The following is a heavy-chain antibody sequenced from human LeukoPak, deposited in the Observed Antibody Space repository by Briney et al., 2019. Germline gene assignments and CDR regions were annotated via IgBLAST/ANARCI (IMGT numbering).Heavy chain of an antibody. J-gene: IGHJ4*02. CDR3: ARSVYDYDSSGYYLHDDY. D-gene: IGHD3-22*01. CDR2: IIPIFGTA. V-gene: IGHV1-69*05. CDR1: GGTFSSYA. Sequence: ASVKVSCKASGGTFSSYAISWVRQAPGQGLEWMGRIIPIFGTANYAQKFQGRVTITTDESTSTAYMELSSLRSEDTAVYYCARSVYDYDSSGYYLHDDYWGQGTLVTVSS.